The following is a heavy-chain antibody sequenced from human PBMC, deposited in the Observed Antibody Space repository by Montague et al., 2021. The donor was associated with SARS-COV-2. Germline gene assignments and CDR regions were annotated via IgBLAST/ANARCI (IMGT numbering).Heavy chain of an antibody. CDR1: GFTFIYFA. CDR3: TRDSRGVVGDGLDF. CDR2: ISTSAYTT. V-gene: IGHV3-48*03. D-gene: IGHD2-8*01. Sequence: SLRLSCAASGFTFIYFAMDWVRQPPGKGLEWVSSISTSAYTTYYADSVKGRFTISRDNGKNSLYLQMNSVRVEDTAVYYCTRDSRGVVGDGLDFWGQGTKVTVSS. J-gene: IGHJ3*01.